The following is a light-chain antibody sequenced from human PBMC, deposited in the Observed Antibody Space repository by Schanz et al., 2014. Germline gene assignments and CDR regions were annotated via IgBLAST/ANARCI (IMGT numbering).Light chain of an antibody. Sequence: QSALTQPASVSGSPGQSITISCTGTSSDVGGYNYVSWYQQHPGKAPKLMIYDVSKRPSGVPDRFSGSRSGTSASLAITGLLAEDEADYYCSSYTSSSTLLFGGGTKLTVL. CDR3: SSYTSSSTLL. J-gene: IGLJ2*01. V-gene: IGLV2-14*03. CDR1: SSDVGGYNY. CDR2: DVS.